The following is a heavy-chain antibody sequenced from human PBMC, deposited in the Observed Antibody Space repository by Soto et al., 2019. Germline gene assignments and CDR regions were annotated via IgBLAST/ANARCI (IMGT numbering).Heavy chain of an antibody. CDR3: ARDPSWNFDPDYCGMDV. J-gene: IGHJ6*01. CDR2: IITIFGTA. Sequence: QVQLVQSGAEVKKPGSSVKVSCKASGGTFSSYAISWVRQAPGQGLEWMGGIITIFGTANYAQKFQGRVTITADESTSKAYMELSSLRSEDTAVYYCARDPSWNFDPDYCGMDVWGQGTTVTVPS. D-gene: IGHD1-7*01. V-gene: IGHV1-69*01. CDR1: GGTFSSYA.